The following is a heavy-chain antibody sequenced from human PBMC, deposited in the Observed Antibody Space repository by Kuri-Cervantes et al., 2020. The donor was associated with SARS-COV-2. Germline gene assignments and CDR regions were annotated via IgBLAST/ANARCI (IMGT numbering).Heavy chain of an antibody. CDR3: ARGHENYYDSCGYYLDY. CDR2: ISAYNGNT. V-gene: IGHV1-18*01. CDR1: GYTFTSYG. D-gene: IGHD3-22*01. J-gene: IGHJ4*02. Sequence: ASVKVSCKASGYTFTSYGISWVRQAPGQVLEWMGWISAYNGNTKYAQKLQGRVTMTTDTYTSTAYMELRSLRSDDTAVYYCARGHENYYDSCGYYLDYWGQGTLVTVSS.